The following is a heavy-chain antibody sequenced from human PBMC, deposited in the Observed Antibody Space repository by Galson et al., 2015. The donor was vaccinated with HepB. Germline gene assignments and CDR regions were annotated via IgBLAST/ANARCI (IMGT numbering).Heavy chain of an antibody. CDR2: ISYDGSNK. CDR3: AKARGDSDY. J-gene: IGHJ4*02. Sequence: SLRLSCAASGFTFSSYGMHWVRQAPGKGLEWVAVISYDGSNKYYADSAKGRFTISRDNSKNTLYLQMNSLRAEDTAVYYCAKARGDSDYWGQGTLVTVSS. V-gene: IGHV3-30*18. CDR1: GFTFSSYG. D-gene: IGHD3-10*01.